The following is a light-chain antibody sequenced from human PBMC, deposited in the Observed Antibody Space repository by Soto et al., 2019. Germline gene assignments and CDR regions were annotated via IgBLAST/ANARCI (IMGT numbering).Light chain of an antibody. Sequence: EFVLTQSPGTLSLSPGERATLSCRASQSLTNSFIAWYQQRPGQAPRLLIYDTSSRASGIPDRFSGSGSGTDFTLTISSLEPEDFAVYYCQQRSNWSPSFGQGTRLEIK. CDR3: QQRSNWSPS. CDR2: DTS. CDR1: QSLTNSF. J-gene: IGKJ5*01. V-gene: IGKV3D-20*02.